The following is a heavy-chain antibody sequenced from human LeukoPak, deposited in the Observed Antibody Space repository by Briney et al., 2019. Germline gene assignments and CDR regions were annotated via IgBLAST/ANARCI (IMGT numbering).Heavy chain of an antibody. CDR2: VYHSGST. CDR3: ARDVGTALVTGDY. J-gene: IGHJ4*02. V-gene: IGHV4-4*02. CDR1: GGSITSSHW. D-gene: IGHD5-18*01. Sequence: PSETLSLTCAVSGGSITSSHWWTWVRQAPGQGLEWIGEVYHSGSTNYNPSLKSRVTISIDNTKSHFFLKLSSLTAADTAVYYCARDVGTALVTGDYWGQGTLVTVSS.